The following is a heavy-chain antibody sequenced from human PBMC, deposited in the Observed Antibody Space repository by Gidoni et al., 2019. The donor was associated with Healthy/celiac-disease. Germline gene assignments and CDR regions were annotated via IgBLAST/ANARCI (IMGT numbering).Heavy chain of an antibody. Sequence: EVQLLESGGGLVQPGGSLRLSCAASGFTFSSYAMSWVRQAPGKGLEWVSAISGSGGSTYYADSVKGRFTISRDNSKNTLYLQMNSLRAEDTAVYYCAKDLEDIVLMVYANTAFDIWGQGTMVTVSS. V-gene: IGHV3-23*01. D-gene: IGHD2-8*01. CDR3: AKDLEDIVLMVYANTAFDI. CDR1: GFTFSSYA. J-gene: IGHJ3*02. CDR2: ISGSGGST.